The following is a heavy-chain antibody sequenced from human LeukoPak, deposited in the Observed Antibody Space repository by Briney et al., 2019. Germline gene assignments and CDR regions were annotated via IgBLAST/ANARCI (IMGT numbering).Heavy chain of an antibody. D-gene: IGHD3-22*01. CDR2: ISVNNGDT. CDR1: GYTFSSYG. V-gene: IGHV1-18*04. Sequence: GSVTLSCKASGYTFSSYGIGWVRQAPGQGLEWMAWISVNNGDTNYAQKFQGRVTLTTDTSTTTAYMELRTLRSDDTAVYFCARDRDRSGGQNYWGQGALVIVS. CDR3: ARDRDRSGGQNY. J-gene: IGHJ4*02.